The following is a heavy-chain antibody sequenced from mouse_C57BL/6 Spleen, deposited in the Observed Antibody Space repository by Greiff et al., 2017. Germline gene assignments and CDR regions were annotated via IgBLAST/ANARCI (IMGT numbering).Heavy chain of an antibody. CDR1: GFTFSNYW. J-gene: IGHJ3*01. CDR3: TDSNYGAY. Sequence: EVKLMESGGGLVQPGGSMKLSCVASGFTFSNYWMNWVRQSPEKGLEWVAQIRLKSDNYATHYAESVKGRFTISRDDSKSSVYLQMNNLRAEDTGIYYCTDSNYGAYWGQGTLVTVSA. CDR2: IRLKSDNYAT. D-gene: IGHD2-5*01. V-gene: IGHV6-3*01.